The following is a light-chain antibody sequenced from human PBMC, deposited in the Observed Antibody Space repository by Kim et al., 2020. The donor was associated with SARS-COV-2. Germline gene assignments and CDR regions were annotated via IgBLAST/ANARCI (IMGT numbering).Light chain of an antibody. CDR1: QDIRSA. CDR2: DAS. J-gene: IGKJ4*01. Sequence: AIQLTQSPSSLSASVGDRVTVTCRASQDIRSALAWYQQEPGKTPRLLVYDASRLQRGVPSRFSASGSGTDFTLTISSVQPEDFATYYCQQFDSRLLTFGGRTKLEI. V-gene: IGKV1-13*02. CDR3: QQFDSRLLT.